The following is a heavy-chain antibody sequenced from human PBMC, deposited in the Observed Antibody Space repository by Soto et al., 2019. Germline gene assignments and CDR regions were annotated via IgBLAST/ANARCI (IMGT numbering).Heavy chain of an antibody. V-gene: IGHV3-21*01. J-gene: IGHJ4*02. Sequence: GGSLRLSCAASGFTFSSYSMNWVRQAPGKGLEWVSSISSSSSYIYYADSVKGRFTISRDNAKNSLYLQMNSLRAEDTAVYYCGRDWGYSGYDIYYWARGTLVTVSS. CDR1: GFTFSSYS. CDR3: GRDWGYSGYDIYY. CDR2: ISSSSSYI. D-gene: IGHD5-12*01.